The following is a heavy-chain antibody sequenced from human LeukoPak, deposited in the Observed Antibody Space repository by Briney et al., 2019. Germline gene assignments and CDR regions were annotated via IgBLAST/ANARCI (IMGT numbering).Heavy chain of an antibody. CDR2: INSDGSST. D-gene: IGHD3-10*01. CDR1: GFTFSRYW. V-gene: IGHV3-74*01. J-gene: IGHJ4*02. Sequence: GGSLRLSCEPSGFTFSRYWMHWVRQAPGKGLVWVSRINSDGSSTTYADSVKGRFTISRDNAKNTLYLQMNSLRAEDTAVYYCAKDYTMVRGVIIFDYWGQGTLVTVSS. CDR3: AKDYTMVRGVIIFDY.